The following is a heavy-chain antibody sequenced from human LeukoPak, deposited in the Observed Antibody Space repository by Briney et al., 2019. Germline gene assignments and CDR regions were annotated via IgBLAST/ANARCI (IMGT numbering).Heavy chain of an antibody. J-gene: IGHJ4*02. D-gene: IGHD6-13*01. CDR3: ARARAAAGPREPFDY. CDR2: ISAYNGNT. CDR1: GYTFTSYG. Sequence: GASVKVSCKASGYTFTSYGISWVRQAPGQGLEWMGWISAYNGNTNYAQKLQGRVTMTTDTSTSTAYMELRSLRSDDTAVYYCARARAAAGPREPFDYWGQGTLVTVSS. V-gene: IGHV1-18*01.